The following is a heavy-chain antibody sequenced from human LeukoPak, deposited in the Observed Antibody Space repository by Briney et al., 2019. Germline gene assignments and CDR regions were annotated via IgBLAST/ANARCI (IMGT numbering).Heavy chain of an antibody. D-gene: IGHD4-17*01. CDR2: IYSGGST. V-gene: IGHV3-66*01. CDR3: ARVFGDYGGAAFDI. J-gene: IGHJ3*02. Sequence: GSLRIFCAASGFTGSSNYMRWVRQAPGEGLEGGSVIYSGGSTYYADSVKGRFTISRDNSKNTLYVQINSLRAEDTAVYYCARVFGDYGGAAFDIWGQGTMVTVSS. CDR1: GFTGSSNY.